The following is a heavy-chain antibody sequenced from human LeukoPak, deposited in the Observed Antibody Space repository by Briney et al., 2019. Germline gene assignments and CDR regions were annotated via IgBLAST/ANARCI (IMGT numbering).Heavy chain of an antibody. CDR1: GFTCSSYW. V-gene: IGHV3-7*01. CDR3: ARELYGAFDI. D-gene: IGHD3-16*02. Sequence: GGSLRLSCAASGFTCSSYWMSWVRQAPGKGLEWVANIKQDGSEKYYVDSVKGRFTISRDNAKNSLYLQMNSLRAEDTAVYYCARELYGAFDIWGQGTMVTVSS. J-gene: IGHJ3*02. CDR2: IKQDGSEK.